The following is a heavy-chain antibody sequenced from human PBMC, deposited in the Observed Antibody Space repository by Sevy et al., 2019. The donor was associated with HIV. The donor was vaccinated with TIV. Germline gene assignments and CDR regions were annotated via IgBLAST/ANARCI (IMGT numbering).Heavy chain of an antibody. CDR1: GFTFSSYW. CDR2: TNSDGSST. Sequence: GGSLRLSCAASGFTFSSYWMHWVRQGLGKGLVWVSRTNSDGSSTSYADSVKGRFTVSRDNAKNSLYLQMNSLRAEDTALYYCAKVRGSGSLDAFDIWGQGTMVTVSS. J-gene: IGHJ3*02. V-gene: IGHV3-74*01. D-gene: IGHD3-10*01. CDR3: AKVRGSGSLDAFDI.